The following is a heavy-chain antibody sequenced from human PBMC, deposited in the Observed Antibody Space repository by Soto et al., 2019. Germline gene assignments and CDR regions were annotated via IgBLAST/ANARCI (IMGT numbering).Heavy chain of an antibody. D-gene: IGHD3-16*02. CDR2: IRSKTNSYAT. Sequence: EVQLVESGGGLVQPGGSLKLSCAASGFTVSGSAVHWVRQASGKGLEWVGRIRSKTNSYATAYAASVKGRFTISRDDSKNTAFLQMNSLKTEDTAVDYCTSRLWELSFPCAFDIWGQGTMVTVSS. CDR1: GFTVSGSA. CDR3: TSRLWELSFPCAFDI. V-gene: IGHV3-73*01. J-gene: IGHJ3*02.